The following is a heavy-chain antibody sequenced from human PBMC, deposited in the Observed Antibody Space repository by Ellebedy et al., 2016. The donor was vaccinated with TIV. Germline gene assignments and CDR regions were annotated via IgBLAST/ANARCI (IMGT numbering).Heavy chain of an antibody. V-gene: IGHV4-59*01. CDR2: VSSIGST. Sequence: SETLSLTCTVSGGSISNYFWGWIRQPPGKGLEWIGYVSSIGSTNYNPSLMRRVTTSVDTSKNQFSLKLSSVTAADTAVYYCATTPRDILTGWGAFDIWGQGTMVTVSS. J-gene: IGHJ3*02. CDR1: GGSISNYF. D-gene: IGHD3-9*01. CDR3: ATTPRDILTGWGAFDI.